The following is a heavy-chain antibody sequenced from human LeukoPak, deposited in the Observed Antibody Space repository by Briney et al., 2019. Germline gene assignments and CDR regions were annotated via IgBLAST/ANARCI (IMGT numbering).Heavy chain of an antibody. D-gene: IGHD5-18*01. CDR3: ARDRGYSPDY. V-gene: IGHV3-74*01. J-gene: IGHJ4*02. CDR2: INSDGRST. CDR1: GFTFNTYW. Sequence: GGSLRLSCAASGFTFNTYWMHCVRQAPGKGLVWVSHINSDGRSTTYADSVKGRFTISRDNAKNTLYLQMNSLRAEDTAVYYCARDRGYSPDYWGQGTLVTVSS.